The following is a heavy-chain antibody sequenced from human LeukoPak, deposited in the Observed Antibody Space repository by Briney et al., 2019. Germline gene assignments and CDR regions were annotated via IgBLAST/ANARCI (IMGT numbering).Heavy chain of an antibody. D-gene: IGHD2-2*01. CDR3: AKDARSSTTYYYYYYMDV. CDR1: GFTFSSYS. V-gene: IGHV3-48*04. J-gene: IGHJ6*03. CDR2: ISSSSSTI. Sequence: GGSLRLSCAASGFTFSSYSMNWVRQAPGKGLEWVSYISSSSSTIYYPDSVKGRFTISRDNSENTLYLQMNSLRAEDTAVYYCAKDARSSTTYYYYYYMDVWGKGTTVTVSS.